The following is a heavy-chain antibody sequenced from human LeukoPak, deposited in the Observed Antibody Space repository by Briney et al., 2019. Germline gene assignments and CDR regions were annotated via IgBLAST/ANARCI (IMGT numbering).Heavy chain of an antibody. CDR3: ARERSNGGLRLDF. CDR2: INPNTGGI. V-gene: IGHV1-2*02. D-gene: IGHD3-16*01. CDR1: GYTFTGHY. Sequence: GASVKVSCKSSGYTFTGHYMHWVRQAPGQGLEWMGWINPNTGGINYAQKFQGRVTMTRDTSISAAYMELSRLRSDDTAVYYCARERSNGGLRLDFWGQGTLVTASS. J-gene: IGHJ4*02.